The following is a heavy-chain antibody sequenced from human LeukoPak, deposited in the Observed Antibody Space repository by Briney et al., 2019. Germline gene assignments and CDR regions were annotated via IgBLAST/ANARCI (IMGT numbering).Heavy chain of an antibody. CDR2: ITGSGGNT. J-gene: IGHJ4*02. CDR1: GFTFSNYA. D-gene: IGHD3-9*01. Sequence: GASQRLSCAASGFTFSNYAMSWVRQAPGKGLEWVSAITGSGGNTYYADSVKGRFTISRDNSKNTVFLRMNSLRAEDTAVYYCAKWGDYDVLTGYYVSDYWGQGTLVTVSS. CDR3: AKWGDYDVLTGYYVSDY. V-gene: IGHV3-23*01.